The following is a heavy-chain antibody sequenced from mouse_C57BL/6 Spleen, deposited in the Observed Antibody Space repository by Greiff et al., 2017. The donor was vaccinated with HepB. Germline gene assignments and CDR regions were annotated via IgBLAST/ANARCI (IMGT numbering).Heavy chain of an antibody. Sequence: VMLVESGAELVKPGASVKMSCKASGYTFTTYPIEWMKQNHGKSLEWIGNFHPYNDDTKYNEKFKGKATLTVEKSSSTVYLELSRLTSDDSAVYYCARGGSGYPAWFAYWGQGTLVTVSA. J-gene: IGHJ3*01. CDR1: GYTFTTYP. V-gene: IGHV1-47*01. CDR2: FHPYNDDT. D-gene: IGHD3-2*02. CDR3: ARGGSGYPAWFAY.